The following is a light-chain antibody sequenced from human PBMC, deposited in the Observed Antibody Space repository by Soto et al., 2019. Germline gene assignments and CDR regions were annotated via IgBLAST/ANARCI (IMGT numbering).Light chain of an antibody. CDR2: DVS. J-gene: IGLJ1*01. CDR1: SSDVGGYNY. V-gene: IGLV2-14*01. Sequence: QSALTQPASVSGSPGQSITISCTGTSSDVGGYNYVSWYQQHPGKVPKLLISDVSYRPSGVSDRFSGSKSGNTDSLTISGLQAEDEADYYCCSYTSTTTLYGFGTGTKLTGL. CDR3: CSYTSTTTLYG.